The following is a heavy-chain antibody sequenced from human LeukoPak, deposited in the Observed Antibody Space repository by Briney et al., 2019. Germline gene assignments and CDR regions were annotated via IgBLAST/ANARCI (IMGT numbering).Heavy chain of an antibody. Sequence: GGSLRLSCAASGFSFSNYWMCWVRQAPGKGLVCVSRINSDGSITTYADSVKGRFTISRDNAKNTLYLQMNSLRAEDSALYYCARIRESLGLGAFDIWGQGTMVTVSS. J-gene: IGHJ3*02. V-gene: IGHV3-74*03. CDR3: ARIRESLGLGAFDI. D-gene: IGHD7-27*01. CDR1: GFSFSNYW. CDR2: INSDGSIT.